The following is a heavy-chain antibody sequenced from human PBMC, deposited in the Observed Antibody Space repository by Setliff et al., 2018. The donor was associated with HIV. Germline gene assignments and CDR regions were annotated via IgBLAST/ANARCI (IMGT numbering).Heavy chain of an antibody. CDR3: ARVPGYSSGWYNYFDY. D-gene: IGHD6-19*01. V-gene: IGHV1-2*02. CDR2: INPNNGGT. CDR1: GYIFTGYY. Sequence: RASVKVSCKASGYIFTGYYMHWVRQAPGQGLEWMGWINPNNGGTNYAQKFQGRVTMTRDTSISTAYMELSRLRSDDTAVYYCARVPGYSSGWYNYFDYWGQGTLVTVSS. J-gene: IGHJ4*02.